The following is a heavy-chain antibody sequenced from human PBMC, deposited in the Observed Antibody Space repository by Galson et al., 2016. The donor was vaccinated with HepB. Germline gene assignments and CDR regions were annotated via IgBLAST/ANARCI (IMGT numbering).Heavy chain of an antibody. CDR3: ARLVFWSGYYAFDM. CDR2: TYYRSKWYY. V-gene: IGHV6-1*01. Sequence: CAISGDSVSGTTIAWNWIRHSPSRGLEWLGRTYYRSKWYYDYAGSVKSRITINPDTSRNQFSLQLNSVTAADTALYYCARLVFWSGYYAFDMWGPGTMVTVSS. CDR1: GDSVSGTTIA. J-gene: IGHJ3*02. D-gene: IGHD3-3*01.